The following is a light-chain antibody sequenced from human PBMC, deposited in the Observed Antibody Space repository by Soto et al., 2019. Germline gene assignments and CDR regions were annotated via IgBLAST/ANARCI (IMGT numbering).Light chain of an antibody. Sequence: QSALTQPASVSGSPGQSITISCTGTNSDVGVYNHVSWYQQHPGKAPKLMIYDVSNRPSGISNRFSGSKSGNTASLTISGLQAEDEADYYCSSYTRSSTFVFGTGTKLTVL. CDR2: DVS. CDR3: SSYTRSSTFV. J-gene: IGLJ1*01. CDR1: NSDVGVYNH. V-gene: IGLV2-14*01.